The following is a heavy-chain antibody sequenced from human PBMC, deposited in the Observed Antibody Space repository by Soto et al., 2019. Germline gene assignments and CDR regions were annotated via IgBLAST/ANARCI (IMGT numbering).Heavy chain of an antibody. Sequence: QVQLVQSGAEVKKPGASVKVSCKSSGYTFTNYAIYWVRQAPGQRPEWMGWITAGKGDTEYSQKFQDGVAFFRDTSATTASMVLSRLRSDDTAVYYCAGGGVGVTGYGVDVWGQGTTVIVS. V-gene: IGHV1-3*01. D-gene: IGHD1-20*01. J-gene: IGHJ6*02. CDR1: GYTFTNYA. CDR2: ITAGKGDT. CDR3: AGGGVGVTGYGVDV.